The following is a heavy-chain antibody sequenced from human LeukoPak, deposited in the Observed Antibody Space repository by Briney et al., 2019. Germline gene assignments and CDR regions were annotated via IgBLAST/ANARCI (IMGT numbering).Heavy chain of an antibody. Sequence: GGSLRLSCAASGFTFSSYSMNWVRQAPGKGLEWVSYISSSSSTIYYADSVKGRFTISRDNAKNSLYLQMNSLRAEDTAVYYSARDYCGGDCPGGYWGQGTLVTVSS. J-gene: IGHJ4*02. V-gene: IGHV3-48*01. D-gene: IGHD2-21*02. CDR3: ARDYCGGDCPGGY. CDR1: GFTFSSYS. CDR2: ISSSSSTI.